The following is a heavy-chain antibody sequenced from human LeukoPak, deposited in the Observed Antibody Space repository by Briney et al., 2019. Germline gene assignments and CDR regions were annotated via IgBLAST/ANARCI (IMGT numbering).Heavy chain of an antibody. V-gene: IGHV4-34*01. D-gene: IGHD3-22*01. CDR1: GGSFSGYY. CDR2: INHSGST. J-gene: IGHJ4*02. Sequence: PSETLSLTCAVYGGSFSGYYWSWIRQPPGKGLEWIGEINHSGSTNYNPSLKSRVTLSVATSKNQFSLKLSSVTAADTAVYYCARSEVVIPLFDYWGQGTLVTVSS. CDR3: ARSEVVIPLFDY.